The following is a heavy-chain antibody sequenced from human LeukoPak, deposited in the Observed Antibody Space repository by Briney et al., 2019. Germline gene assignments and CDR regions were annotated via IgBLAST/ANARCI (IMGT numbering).Heavy chain of an antibody. J-gene: IGHJ4*02. V-gene: IGHV4-61*02. CDR1: GGSISSGSYY. Sequence: PSETLSLTCTVSGGSISSGSYYWSWIRQPAGKGLEWIRRIYTSGSTNYNPSLKSRVTISVDTSKNQFSLKLSSVTAADTAVYYCARVRDYDILTGTIDYWGQGTLVTVSS. D-gene: IGHD3-9*01. CDR3: ARVRDYDILTGTIDY. CDR2: IYTSGST.